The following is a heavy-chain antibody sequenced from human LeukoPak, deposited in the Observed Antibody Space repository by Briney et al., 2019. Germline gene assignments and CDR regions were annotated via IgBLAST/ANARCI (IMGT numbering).Heavy chain of an antibody. CDR2: ISQSGSTI. CDR3: ARDLFSYENF. V-gene: IGHV3-48*03. D-gene: IGHD3-22*01. J-gene: IGHJ4*02. Sequence: GGSLRLSCAASGFTFYSFEMNWVRQAPGKGQEWLSYISQSGSTIHYADSVKGRFTISRDNAKNSLYLQMNSLRAEDTAIYYCARDLFSYENFWGPGTLVTVSS. CDR1: GFTFYSFE.